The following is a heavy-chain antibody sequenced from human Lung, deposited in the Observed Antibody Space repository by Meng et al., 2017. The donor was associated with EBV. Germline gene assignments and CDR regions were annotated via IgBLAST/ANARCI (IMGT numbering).Heavy chain of an antibody. CDR1: GYTFTGYY. CDR3: ARDSRHCTSASCYSWYFDL. Sequence: QVPRVQAGGWVKKPGAYVKFSCKASGYTFTGYYMHWVRQAPGQVLEWMGRINPNSGATEYAQNFQGRVTMTRDTSISTAYMELSRLRSDDTAVYYCARDSRHCTSASCYSWYFDLWGRGTLVTVSS. V-gene: IGHV1-2*06. D-gene: IGHD2-2*02. J-gene: IGHJ2*01. CDR2: INPNSGAT.